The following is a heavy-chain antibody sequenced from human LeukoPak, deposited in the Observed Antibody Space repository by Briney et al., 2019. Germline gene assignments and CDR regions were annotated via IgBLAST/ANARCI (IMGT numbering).Heavy chain of an antibody. J-gene: IGHJ4*02. CDR2: ISSSSSYI. CDR3: VSFYETY. D-gene: IGHD2/OR15-2a*01. CDR1: GFTFSSYS. Sequence: GGSLRLSCAASGFTFSSYSMNWVRQAPGGRLEWVSSISSSSSYIYYADSVKGRFTISRDDAKNSLFLQMNSLRAEDTAVYYCVSFYETYWGRGTLVTVSS. V-gene: IGHV3-21*01.